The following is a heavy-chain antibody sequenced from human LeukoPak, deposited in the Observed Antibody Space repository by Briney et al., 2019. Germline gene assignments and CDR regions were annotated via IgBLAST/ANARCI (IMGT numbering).Heavy chain of an antibody. CDR1: GGSFSGYY. D-gene: IGHD4-17*01. CDR2: INHSGST. Sequence: PSETLSLTCAVYGGSFSGYYWSWLRQPPGKGLEWIGEINHSGSTNYNPSLKSRVTISVDTSKNQFSLKLSSVTAADTAVYYCARGDYGLSAEYFQHWGQGTLVTVSS. V-gene: IGHV4-34*01. J-gene: IGHJ1*01. CDR3: ARGDYGLSAEYFQH.